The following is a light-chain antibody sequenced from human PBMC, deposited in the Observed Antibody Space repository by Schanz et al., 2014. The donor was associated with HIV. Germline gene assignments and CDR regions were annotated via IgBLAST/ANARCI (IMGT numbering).Light chain of an antibody. CDR2: GAS. J-gene: IGKJ1*01. V-gene: IGKV3-15*01. CDR1: ESVSSS. CDR3: QQYNDWPPRWT. Sequence: EIVMTQSPATLSVSPGERVTLSCRASESVSSSSLAWYQQKPGQAPSLLISGASSRATGIPSRFSGSGSGTEFSLIISSLQSEDFAVYYCQQYNDWPPRWTFGQGTKVEIK.